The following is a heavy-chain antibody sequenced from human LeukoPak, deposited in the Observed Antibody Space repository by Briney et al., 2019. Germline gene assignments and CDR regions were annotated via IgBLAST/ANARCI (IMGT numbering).Heavy chain of an antibody. D-gene: IGHD2-8*01. Sequence: ASVKVSCEVSGYTLTELSMHWVRQAPGKGLEWMGGFDPEDGETIYAQKFQGRVTMTEDTSTDTAYMELSSLRSEDTAVYYCATVLAEMVYGDAFDIWGQGTMVTVSS. V-gene: IGHV1-24*01. CDR2: FDPEDGET. J-gene: IGHJ3*02. CDR3: ATVLAEMVYGDAFDI. CDR1: GYTLTELS.